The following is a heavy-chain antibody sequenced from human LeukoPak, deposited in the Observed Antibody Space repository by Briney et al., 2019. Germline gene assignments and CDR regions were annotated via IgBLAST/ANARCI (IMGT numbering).Heavy chain of an antibody. D-gene: IGHD1-7*01. CDR1: GFTFSSYW. CDR3: AKGTNWNYVRVVDY. V-gene: IGHV3-7*03. J-gene: IGHJ4*02. CDR2: IKQDGSEK. Sequence: GGSLRLSCAASGFTFSSYWMSWVRQAPGKGLEWVANIKQDGSEKYYVDSVKGRFTISRDNAKNSLFLQMNSLRAEDTAVYYCAKGTNWNYVRVVDYWGQGTLVTVSS.